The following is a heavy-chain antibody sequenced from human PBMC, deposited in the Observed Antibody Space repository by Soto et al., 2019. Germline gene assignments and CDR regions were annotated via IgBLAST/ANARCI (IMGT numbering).Heavy chain of an antibody. Sequence: VQLLESGGGLVQPGGSLRLSCAASGFTFSNYVMSWVRQAPGKGLEWVSVISGSGGSTYYADPVKGRFTFSRDNSKNTRYLQMNSLRGEDTAVYYCAKRAYSSSPLDCWGQGTLVTVSS. CDR3: AKRAYSSSPLDC. CDR1: GFTFSNYV. J-gene: IGHJ4*02. CDR2: ISGSGGST. D-gene: IGHD6-13*01. V-gene: IGHV3-23*01.